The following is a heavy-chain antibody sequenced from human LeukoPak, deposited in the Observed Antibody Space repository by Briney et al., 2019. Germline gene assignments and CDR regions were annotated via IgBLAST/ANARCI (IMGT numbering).Heavy chain of an antibody. Sequence: SETLSLTCTVSGDSISSSHYFWGWLRQPPGKGLEWIGSIYYSGSTYYNPSLKSRVTMSVDTSKNQFSLKLSSVTAADTAVYYCARDRQQLVRGDYFDYWGQGTLVTVSS. CDR1: GDSISSSHYF. CDR3: ARDRQQLVRGDYFDY. J-gene: IGHJ4*02. D-gene: IGHD6-13*01. V-gene: IGHV4-39*07. CDR2: IYYSGST.